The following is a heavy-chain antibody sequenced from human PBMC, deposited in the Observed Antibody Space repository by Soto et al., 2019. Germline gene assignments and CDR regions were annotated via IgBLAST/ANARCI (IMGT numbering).Heavy chain of an antibody. CDR3: ARAGAYSSSWYWFDP. J-gene: IGHJ5*02. V-gene: IGHV1-69*13. D-gene: IGHD6-13*01. CDR1: GGTFSSHA. Sequence: GASVKVSCKASGGTFSSHAISWVRQAPGQGLEWMGGIIPIFGTANYAQKFQGRVTITADESTSTAYMELSSLRSEDTAVYYCARAGAYSSSWYWFDPWGQGTLVTVSS. CDR2: IIPIFGTA.